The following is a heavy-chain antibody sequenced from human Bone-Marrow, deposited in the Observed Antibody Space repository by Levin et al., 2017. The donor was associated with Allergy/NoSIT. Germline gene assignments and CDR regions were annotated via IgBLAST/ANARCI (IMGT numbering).Heavy chain of an antibody. Sequence: SVKVSCKPSGGTVSTYSFNWVRQAPGQGLEWMGGIIPIFGTPKYAQKFQGRVTITADESTSTVYMEVSSLRSEDTAMYYCARDGGYSGYDGGSYFDYWGQGTLVTVSS. J-gene: IGHJ4*02. D-gene: IGHD5-12*01. CDR3: ARDGGYSGYDGGSYFDY. V-gene: IGHV1-69*13. CDR1: GGTVSTYS. CDR2: IIPIFGTP.